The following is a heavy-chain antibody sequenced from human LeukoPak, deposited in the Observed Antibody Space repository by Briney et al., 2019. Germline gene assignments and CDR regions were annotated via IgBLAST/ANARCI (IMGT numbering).Heavy chain of an antibody. CDR3: AKEDYGDYVLYYYYYGMDV. D-gene: IGHD4-17*01. V-gene: IGHV3-30*18. CDR2: ISYDGSNK. J-gene: IGHJ6*02. CDR1: GFTFSSYG. Sequence: GRSLRLSCAASGFTFSSYGVHWVRQAPGKGLEWVAVISYDGSNKYYADSVKGRFTISRDNSKNTLYLQMNSLRAEDTAVYYCAKEDYGDYVLYYYYYGMDVWGQGTTVTVSS.